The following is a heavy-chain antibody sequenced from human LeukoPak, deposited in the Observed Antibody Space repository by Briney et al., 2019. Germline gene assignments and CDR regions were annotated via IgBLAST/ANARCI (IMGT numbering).Heavy chain of an antibody. Sequence: GGSLRLSCAASGFIFRDYVMIWVRQAPGKGLEWVSGITASGDRTYYADSVKGRFTMSRDNSKNTLYLQMNSLRVEDTALYYCARDLSYFDYWGQGTLVTVSS. D-gene: IGHD2/OR15-2a*01. CDR1: GFIFRDYV. V-gene: IGHV3-23*01. CDR3: ARDLSYFDY. CDR2: ITASGDRT. J-gene: IGHJ4*02.